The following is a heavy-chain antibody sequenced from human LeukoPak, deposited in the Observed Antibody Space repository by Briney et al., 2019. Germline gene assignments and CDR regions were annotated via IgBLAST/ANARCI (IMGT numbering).Heavy chain of an antibody. D-gene: IGHD6-19*01. CDR3: ASGIVAIAVAGNDAFDI. CDR2: IIPILGIA. Sequence: ASVKVSCKASGGTFSSYAISWVRQAPGQGLEWMGRIIPILGIANYAQKFQGRVTITADKSTSTAYMEMSSLRSVDTAVYYCASGIVAIAVAGNDAFDIWGQGTMVTVSS. J-gene: IGHJ3*02. V-gene: IGHV1-69*04. CDR1: GGTFSSYA.